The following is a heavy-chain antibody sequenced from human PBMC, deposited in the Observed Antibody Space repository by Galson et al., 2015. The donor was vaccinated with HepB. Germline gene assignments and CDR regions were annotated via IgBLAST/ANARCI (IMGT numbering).Heavy chain of an antibody. CDR3: ARDYSYGDAFDI. CDR2: ISSSSSYI. V-gene: IGHV3-21*01. CDR1: GFTFSSYS. D-gene: IGHD5-18*01. J-gene: IGHJ3*02. Sequence: SLRLSCAASGFTFSSYSMNWVRQAPGKGLEWVSSISSSSSYIYYADSVKGRFTISRDNAKNSLYLQMNSLRAEDTAVYYCARDYSYGDAFDIWGQGTMVTVSS.